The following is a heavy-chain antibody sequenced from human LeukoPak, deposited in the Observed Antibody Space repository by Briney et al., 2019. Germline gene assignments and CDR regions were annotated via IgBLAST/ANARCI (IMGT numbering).Heavy chain of an antibody. CDR3: AIFGVVIPSFDY. CDR2: IRYDGSNK. V-gene: IGHV3-30*02. D-gene: IGHD3-3*01. J-gene: IGHJ4*02. Sequence: PGGSLRLSCAASGFTFSSYGMHWVRQAPGKGLEWVAFIRYDGSNKYYADSVKGRFTISRDNSKNTLYLQMNSLRAEDTAVYYCAIFGVVIPSFDYWGQGTLVTVSS. CDR1: GFTFSSYG.